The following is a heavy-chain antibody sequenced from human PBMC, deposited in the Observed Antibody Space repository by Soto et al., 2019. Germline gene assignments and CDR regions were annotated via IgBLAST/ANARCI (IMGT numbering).Heavy chain of an antibody. J-gene: IGHJ4*02. Sequence: PGGSMRLSCAASALSLSSYEMNWVRQAPGKGLEWVSYISSSRSTIYYADSVKGRFTISRDNAKNSLYLQMNSLRAEDTAVYYCARDRAYCGGDCYSSIDYWGQGTLVTVSS. CDR1: ALSLSSYE. D-gene: IGHD2-21*02. CDR3: ARDRAYCGGDCYSSIDY. V-gene: IGHV3-48*03. CDR2: ISSSRSTI.